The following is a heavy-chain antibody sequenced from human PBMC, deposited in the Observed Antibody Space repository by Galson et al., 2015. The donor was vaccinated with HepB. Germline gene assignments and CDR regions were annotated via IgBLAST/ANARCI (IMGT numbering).Heavy chain of an antibody. V-gene: IGHV3-33*08. D-gene: IGHD5-18*01. J-gene: IGHJ4*02. Sequence: SLRLSCAASGFTFSSYGMHWVRQAPGKGLEWVAVIWYDGSNKYYADSVKGRFTISRDNSKNTLYLQTNSLRAEDTAVYYCARDSAGGYSYAYFDYWGQGTLVTVSS. CDR3: ARDSAGGYSYAYFDY. CDR2: IWYDGSNK. CDR1: GFTFSSYG.